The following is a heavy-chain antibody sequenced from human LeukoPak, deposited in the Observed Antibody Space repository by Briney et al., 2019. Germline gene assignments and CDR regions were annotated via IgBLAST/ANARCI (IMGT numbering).Heavy chain of an antibody. CDR1: GASISNYY. CDR3: ARHYSSDPFDY. D-gene: IGHD6-19*01. V-gene: IGHV4-59*01. CDR2: IDYSGST. J-gene: IGHJ4*02. Sequence: SETLSLTCAVSGASISNYYWSWIRQPPGKGLEWIGYIDYSGSTNYSPSLKSRVTISLDTSTNQFSLKLSSVTATDTAVYYCARHYSSDPFDYWGQGTLVTVSS.